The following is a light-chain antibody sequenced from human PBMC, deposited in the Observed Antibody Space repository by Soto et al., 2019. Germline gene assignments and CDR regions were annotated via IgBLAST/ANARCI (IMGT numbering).Light chain of an antibody. J-gene: IGKJ1*01. CDR2: KVS. Sequence: DVQMTQSPSTLSASVGDKVTITCRASQSLPSTWLAWFQQRPGKAPNVLIYKVSALASGVSSRFSGSGSGTEFTLTIRSLQPDDFATYFCQQYAARSPWTFGQGTRV. V-gene: IGKV1-5*03. CDR1: QSLPSTW. CDR3: QQYAARSPWT.